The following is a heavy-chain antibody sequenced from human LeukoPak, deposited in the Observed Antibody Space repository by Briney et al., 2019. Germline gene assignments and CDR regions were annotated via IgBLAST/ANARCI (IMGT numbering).Heavy chain of an antibody. V-gene: IGHV1-69*04. J-gene: IGHJ3*02. CDR3: AADYDSSGYYDQPAGAFDI. CDR1: GGTFSSYA. D-gene: IGHD3-22*01. Sequence: SVKVSCTASGGTFSSYAISWVRQAPGQGLEWMGRIIPILGIANYAQKFQGRVTIIVDKSTSTAYMELSSLRSEDTAVYYCAADYDSSGYYDQPAGAFDIWGQGTMVTVSS. CDR2: IIPILGIA.